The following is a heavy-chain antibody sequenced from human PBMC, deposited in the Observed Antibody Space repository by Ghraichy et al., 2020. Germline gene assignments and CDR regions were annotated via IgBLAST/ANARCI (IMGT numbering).Heavy chain of an antibody. Sequence: GGSLRLSCAASGFTFNDYGMHWVRQTPGKGLEWVAVISYEESNEFYADSVKGRFTISRDSSKNMLYLQMISLRTEDTAVYYCVKDVIWNYEYRFDLWGQGAQVTVAS. CDR1: GFTFNDYG. CDR3: VKDVIWNYEYRFDL. V-gene: IGHV3-30*18. J-gene: IGHJ4*02. D-gene: IGHD1-7*01. CDR2: ISYEESNE.